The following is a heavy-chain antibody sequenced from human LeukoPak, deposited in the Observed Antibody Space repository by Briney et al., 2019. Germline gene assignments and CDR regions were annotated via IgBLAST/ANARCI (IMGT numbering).Heavy chain of an antibody. CDR2: MNPNNGET. CDR1: GYTFTGHY. Sequence: ASVTVSCKASGYTFTGHYIHWVRQAPGQGLEWMGWMNPNNGETIYAQNFQGRVTMTRDTSISTAYMDLTRLRSDDTAVYYCARVAFLPVPMSFFGYWGQGTLVTVSS. J-gene: IGHJ4*02. CDR3: ARVAFLPVPMSFFGY. D-gene: IGHD2-2*01. V-gene: IGHV1-2*02.